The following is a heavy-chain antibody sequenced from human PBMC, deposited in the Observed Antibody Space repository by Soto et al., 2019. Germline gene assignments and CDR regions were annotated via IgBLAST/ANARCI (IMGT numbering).Heavy chain of an antibody. CDR1: GYTFSAYY. J-gene: IGHJ4*02. D-gene: IGHD4-17*01. CDR3: GRGRTTVAPNGLDS. V-gene: IGHV1-2*02. Sequence: QVQLVQSGTEVTKPGASVKVSCKTSGYTFSAYYVHWVRQAPGQGLEWVGWINPKTGDTNFTQNLQRGVTVTSDMSSNPAYMDLPPDDTAVYYWGRGRTTVAPNGLDSWGQGTQVIVSS. CDR2: INPKTGDT.